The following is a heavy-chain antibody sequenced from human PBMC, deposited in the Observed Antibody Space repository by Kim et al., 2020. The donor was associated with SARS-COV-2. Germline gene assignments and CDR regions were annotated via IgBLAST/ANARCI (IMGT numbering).Heavy chain of an antibody. CDR3: AREGTYYDSSGYPTGFDY. V-gene: IGHV1-69*01. D-gene: IGHD3-22*01. Sequence: QGRVTITADESTSTAYMELSSLRSEDTAVYYCAREGTYYDSSGYPTGFDYWGQGTLVTVSS. J-gene: IGHJ4*02.